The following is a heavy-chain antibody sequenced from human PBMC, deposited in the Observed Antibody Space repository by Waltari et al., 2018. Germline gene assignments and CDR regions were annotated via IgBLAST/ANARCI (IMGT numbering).Heavy chain of an antibody. V-gene: IGHV4-4*07. D-gene: IGHD3-22*01. Sequence: QVQLQESGPGLVKPSETLSLTCTVSGGSISSYYWSWIRQPAGKGLEWIGRIYTSGSTNQHPALKSRVTMSVDTSKNQFSLKLSSVTAADTAVYYCARDRYYDSSGYYYYYYMDVWGKGTTVTVSS. CDR1: GGSISSYY. CDR3: ARDRYYDSSGYYYYYYMDV. J-gene: IGHJ6*03. CDR2: IYTSGST.